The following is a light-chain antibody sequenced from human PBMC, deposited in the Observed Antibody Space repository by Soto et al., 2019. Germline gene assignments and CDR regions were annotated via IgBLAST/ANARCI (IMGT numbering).Light chain of an antibody. CDR3: QQYGNSRET. V-gene: IGKV3-20*01. J-gene: IGKJ1*01. Sequence: DIVLTQSPGTLSLSPGDRATLSCRASQSVSTSYLAWYQQKPGQAPRLLIYGASSRATGIPDRFSGSGSGTDFTLTISGLEPEDFAVYYCQQYGNSRETFGQGTKVDI. CDR1: QSVSTSY. CDR2: GAS.